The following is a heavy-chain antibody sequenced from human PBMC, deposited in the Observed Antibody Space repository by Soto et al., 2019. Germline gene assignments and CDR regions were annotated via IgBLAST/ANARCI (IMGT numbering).Heavy chain of an antibody. CDR3: AYSGGHQGSTDYYYGMEV. D-gene: IGHD3-16*01. J-gene: IGHJ6*02. CDR2: INAGNGNT. Sequence: GASVKVSCKASGYTFTSYAMHWVRHAPGQRLEWMGWINAGNGNTKYSQKFQGRVTITRDTSASTAYMELSSLRSEDTAVYYCAYSGGHQGSTDYYYGMEVWGQATTVTV. CDR1: GYTFTSYA. V-gene: IGHV1-3*01.